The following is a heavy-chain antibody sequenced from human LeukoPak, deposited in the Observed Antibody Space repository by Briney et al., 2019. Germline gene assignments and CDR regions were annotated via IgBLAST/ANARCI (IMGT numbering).Heavy chain of an antibody. CDR3: ARGPLGPFGSYYDRSPFDY. CDR2: ISSSSSYI. J-gene: IGHJ4*02. Sequence: GGSLRLSCAASGFTFSSYSMNWVRQAPGKGLEWVSSISSSSSYIYYADSVKGRFTISRDNAKNSLYLQMNSLRAEDTAVYYCARGPLGPFGSYYDRSPFDYWGQGTLVTVSS. CDR1: GFTFSSYS. V-gene: IGHV3-21*01. D-gene: IGHD1-26*01.